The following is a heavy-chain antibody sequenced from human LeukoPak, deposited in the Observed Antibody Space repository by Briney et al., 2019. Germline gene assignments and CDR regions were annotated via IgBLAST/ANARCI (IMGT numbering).Heavy chain of an antibody. J-gene: IGHJ4*02. Sequence: SETLSLTCAVYGGSFSGYYWSWIRQPPGKGLEWIGEINHSGSTNYNPSLKGRVTISVDTSKNQFSLKLSSVTAADTAVYYCARGKYYYDSSGYYRYDYWGQGTLVTVSS. V-gene: IGHV4-34*01. D-gene: IGHD3-22*01. CDR2: INHSGST. CDR3: ARGKYYYDSSGYYRYDY. CDR1: GGSFSGYY.